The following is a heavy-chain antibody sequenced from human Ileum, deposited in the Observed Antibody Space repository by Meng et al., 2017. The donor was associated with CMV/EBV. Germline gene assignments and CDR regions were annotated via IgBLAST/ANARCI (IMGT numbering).Heavy chain of an antibody. CDR2: IRYDGSNK. J-gene: IGHJ3*02. CDR1: YG. CDR3: ANLGALADHDYGGNPEGIAFDI. Sequence: YGMHWVRQAPGKGLEWVAFIRYDGSNKYYADSVKGRFTISRDNSKNTLYLQMNSLRAEDTAVYYCANLGALADHDYGGNPEGIAFDIWGQGTMVTVSS. D-gene: IGHD4-23*01. V-gene: IGHV3-30*02.